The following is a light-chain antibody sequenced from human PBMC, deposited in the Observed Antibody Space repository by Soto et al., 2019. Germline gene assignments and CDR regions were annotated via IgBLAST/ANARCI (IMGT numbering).Light chain of an antibody. Sequence: QSALTQPASVSGSTGQSITISCTGTSSDVGGYNYVSWYKQHPGKAPKVMIYEVSNRPSGVSNRFSGSKSGNTASLTISGLQAEDEADYYCSSYTTSSTLVFGGGTKVTVL. CDR1: SSDVGGYNY. V-gene: IGLV2-14*01. CDR3: SSYTTSSTLV. J-gene: IGLJ3*02. CDR2: EVS.